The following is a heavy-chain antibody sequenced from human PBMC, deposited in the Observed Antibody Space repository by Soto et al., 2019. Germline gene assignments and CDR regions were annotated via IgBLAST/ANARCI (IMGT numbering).Heavy chain of an antibody. Sequence: QVQLQESGPGLVKPSQTLSLTCTVSGDSISSGGYFWNWLRHHPGKGLEWIGYIFYSGTTFYNPSRKCRLSISVDTSNNQFALNLTSVTAAATAVYVCARGRLRLRYFDYWGQGALGTVAS. CDR2: IFYSGTT. CDR1: GDSISSGGYF. CDR3: ARGRLRLRYFDY. D-gene: IGHD4-17*01. J-gene: IGHJ4*02. V-gene: IGHV4-31*03.